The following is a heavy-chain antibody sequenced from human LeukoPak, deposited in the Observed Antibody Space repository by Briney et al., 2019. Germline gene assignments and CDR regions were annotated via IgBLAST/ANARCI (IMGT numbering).Heavy chain of an antibody. CDR1: GYTFTSYG. J-gene: IGHJ3*02. V-gene: IGHV1-18*01. D-gene: IGHD3-9*01. CDR2: ISAYNGNT. Sequence: ASVKVSCKASGYTFTSYGISWVRQAPGQGLEWMGWISAYNGNTNYAQKLQGRVTMTTDTSTSTAYMELSSLRSEDTAVYYCASVPDILTGPDAFDIWGQGTMVTVSS. CDR3: ASVPDILTGPDAFDI.